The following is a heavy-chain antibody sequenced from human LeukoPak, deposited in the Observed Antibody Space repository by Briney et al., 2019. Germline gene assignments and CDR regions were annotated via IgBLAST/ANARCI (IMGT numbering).Heavy chain of an antibody. CDR2: IYTSGST. CDR3: ARDTPDSSGHFDAFDI. V-gene: IGHV4-4*07. J-gene: IGHJ3*02. CDR1: GFTFDDYA. Sequence: GSLRLSCAASGFTFDDYAMHWIRQPAGKGLEWIGRIYTSGSTNYNPSLKSRVTMSVDTSKNQFSLKLSSVTAADTAVYYCARDTPDSSGHFDAFDIWGQGTMVTVSS. D-gene: IGHD3-22*01.